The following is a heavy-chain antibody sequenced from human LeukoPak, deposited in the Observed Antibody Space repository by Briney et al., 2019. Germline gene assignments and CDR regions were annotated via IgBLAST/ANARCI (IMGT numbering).Heavy chain of an antibody. J-gene: IGHJ6*03. CDR2: INHSGST. CDR3: ARIFRQYCSGGSCYFHWKGYGPRVYYYYYMDV. V-gene: IGHV4-39*07. CDR1: GGSISSSSYY. Sequence: PSETLSLTCTVSGGSISSSSYYWGWIRQPPGKGLEWIGEINHSGSTNYNPSLKSRVTISVDTSKNQFSLKLSSVTAADTAVYYCARIFRQYCSGGSCYFHWKGYGPRVYYYYYMDVWGKGTTVTISS. D-gene: IGHD2-15*01.